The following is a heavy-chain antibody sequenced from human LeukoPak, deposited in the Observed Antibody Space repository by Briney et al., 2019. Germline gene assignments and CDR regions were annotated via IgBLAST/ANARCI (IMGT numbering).Heavy chain of an antibody. V-gene: IGHV3-23*01. CDR1: GFIFSNYV. Sequence: QPGGSLRLSCAASGFIFSNYVLMWLRQSPGKGLEWVSAIRGSGGGTFADSVKGRFTISRDNSKNTLYLQMNGLRAEDTAVYYCARDPNGDYIGAFDMWGRGTLVTVSS. CDR3: ARDPNGDYIGAFDM. CDR2: IRGSGGGT. J-gene: IGHJ3*02. D-gene: IGHD4-17*01.